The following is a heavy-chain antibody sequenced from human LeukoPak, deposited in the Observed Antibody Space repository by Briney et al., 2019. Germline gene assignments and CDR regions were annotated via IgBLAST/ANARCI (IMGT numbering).Heavy chain of an antibody. D-gene: IGHD2-2*01. CDR1: GYTFTSYG. J-gene: IGHJ6*02. Sequence: ASVKVSCKASGYTFTSYGISWVRQAPGQGLEWMGWISAYNGNTNYAQKLQGRVTMTTDTSTSTAYMELRSPRSDDTAVYYCARAIVVVPAAAGMDVWGQGTTVTVSS. CDR2: ISAYNGNT. CDR3: ARAIVVVPAAAGMDV. V-gene: IGHV1-18*01.